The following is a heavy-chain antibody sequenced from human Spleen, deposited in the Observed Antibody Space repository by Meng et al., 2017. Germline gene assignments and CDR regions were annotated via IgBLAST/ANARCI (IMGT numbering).Heavy chain of an antibody. CDR2: IDPKSGDT. Sequence: QVQLVQSGAEVKKPGASVKVSCKPSGYNFPDYWLHWVRRAPGQGLEWMGRIDPKSGDTHYAQRFQGRVTMTGDTSISTAYMELSSLRSEDTAVYYCARAVGINIVATFDIWGQGTMVTVSS. CDR3: ARAVGINIVATFDI. J-gene: IGHJ3*02. CDR1: GYNFPDYW. D-gene: IGHD5-12*01. V-gene: IGHV1-2*06.